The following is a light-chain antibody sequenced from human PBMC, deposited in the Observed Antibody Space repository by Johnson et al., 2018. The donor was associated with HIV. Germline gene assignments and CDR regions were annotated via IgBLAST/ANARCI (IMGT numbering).Light chain of an antibody. CDR3: GTGDSSLSAYV. Sequence: QAVLTQPPSVSAAPGQKVTISCSGSSSDMGKYAISWYQRLPGTAPKVLIFENDKRPSGIPDRFSGSKSGTSATLGINGLQTGDEADYYCGTGDSSLSAYVFGTGTKVTVL. V-gene: IGLV1-51*02. CDR2: END. CDR1: SSDMGKYA. J-gene: IGLJ1*01.